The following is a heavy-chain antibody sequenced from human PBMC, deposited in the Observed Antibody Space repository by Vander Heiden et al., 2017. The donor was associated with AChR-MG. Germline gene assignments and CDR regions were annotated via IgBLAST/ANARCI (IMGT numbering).Heavy chain of an antibody. J-gene: IGHJ6*03. CDR1: GGSISSSSYY. CDR3: ARGVPDDYYDSSGYYGEYYYYYYYMDV. V-gene: IGHV4-39*01. D-gene: IGHD3-22*01. Sequence: QLQLQESGPGLVKPSETLSLTCTVSGGSISSSSYYWGWIRQPPGKGLEWIGSIYYSGSTYYNPSLKSRVTISVDTSKNQFSLKLSSVTAADTAVYYCARGVPDDYYDSSGYYGEYYYYYYYMDVWGKGTTVTVSS. CDR2: IYYSGST.